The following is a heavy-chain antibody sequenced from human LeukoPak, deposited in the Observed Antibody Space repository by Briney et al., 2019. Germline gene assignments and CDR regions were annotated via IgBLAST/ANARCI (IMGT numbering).Heavy chain of an antibody. D-gene: IGHD2-2*01. Sequence: SVKVSCKASGGTFSSYAISWVRQAPGQGLEWMGGIVPIFGTAIYAQKFQGRVTITADESTSTAYMELSSLRSEDTAVYYCARGYCSSTSCYGTTIWFDPWGQGTLVTVSS. CDR3: ARGYCSSTSCYGTTIWFDP. CDR2: IVPIFGTA. V-gene: IGHV1-69*01. J-gene: IGHJ5*02. CDR1: GGTFSSYA.